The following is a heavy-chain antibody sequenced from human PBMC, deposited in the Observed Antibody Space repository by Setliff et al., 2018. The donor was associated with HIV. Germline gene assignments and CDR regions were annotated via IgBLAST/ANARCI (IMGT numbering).Heavy chain of an antibody. CDR2: IYTSGIT. CDR3: ARGTPPYIAVASYAYYFDY. Sequence: SETLSLTCTVSGGSISSYYWSWIRQPPGKALEWIGYIYTSGITDYNPSLKSRVTISGDTSKNQFSLKLSSVTAADTAVYYCARGTPPYIAVASYAYYFDYWGQGTLVTVSS. CDR1: GGSISSYY. J-gene: IGHJ4*02. D-gene: IGHD6-19*01. V-gene: IGHV4-4*08.